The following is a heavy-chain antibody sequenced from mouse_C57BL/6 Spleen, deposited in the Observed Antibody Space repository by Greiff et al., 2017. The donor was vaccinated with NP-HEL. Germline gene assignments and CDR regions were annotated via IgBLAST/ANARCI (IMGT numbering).Heavy chain of an antibody. V-gene: IGHV1-15*01. CDR3: TRRAYSFDY. Sequence: VQLQQSGAELVRPGASVTLSCKASGYTFTDYEMHWVKQTPVHGLEWIGAIDPETGGTAYNQKFKGKAILTADKSSSTAYMELRSLTSEDSAVYYCTRRAYSFDYWGQGTTLTVSS. D-gene: IGHD3-3*01. CDR1: GYTFTDYE. CDR2: IDPETGGT. J-gene: IGHJ2*01.